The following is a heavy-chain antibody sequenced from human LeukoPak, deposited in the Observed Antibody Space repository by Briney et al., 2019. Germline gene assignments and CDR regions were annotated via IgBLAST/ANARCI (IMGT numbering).Heavy chain of an antibody. CDR3: AKTSGGWYSHLDY. CDR2: IYTSGST. Sequence: PSETLSLTCTVSGGSISSGSYYWSWIRQPAGKGLEWIGRIYTSGSTNYNPSLKSRVTISVDTSKNQFSLNLSSVSAADTAVYYCAKTSGGWYSHLDYWGQGSLVTVSS. V-gene: IGHV4-61*02. J-gene: IGHJ4*02. CDR1: GGSISSGSYY. D-gene: IGHD6-19*01.